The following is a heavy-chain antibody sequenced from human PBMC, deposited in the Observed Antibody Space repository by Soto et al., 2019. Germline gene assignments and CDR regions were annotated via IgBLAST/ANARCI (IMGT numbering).Heavy chain of an antibody. D-gene: IGHD3-10*01. CDR3: ARDWVTMDLHTTYGMDV. V-gene: IGHV1-69*04. Sequence: SVKVSCKASGGTFSSYTISWVRQAPGQGLEWMGRIIPILGIANYAQKFQGRVTITADKSTSTAYMELSSLRSEDTAVYYCARDWVTMDLHTTYGMDVWGQGTTVTVSS. J-gene: IGHJ6*02. CDR1: GGTFSSYT. CDR2: IIPILGIA.